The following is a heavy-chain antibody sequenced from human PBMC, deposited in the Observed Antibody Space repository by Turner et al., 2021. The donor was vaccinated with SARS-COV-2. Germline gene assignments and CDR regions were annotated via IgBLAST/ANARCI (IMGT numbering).Heavy chain of an antibody. CDR2: IYYSGST. Sequence: QLQLQESGPGLVKPSETLSLTCTVSGGSISSTSYYWAWIRQPPGKGLEWIGSIYYSGSTYYNPSLKSRVTISADTTKNQFSLKLSSVTAADTAVYYCACGYYSRGDYWGQGTLVTVSS. V-gene: IGHV4-39*01. CDR1: GGSISSTSYY. D-gene: IGHD3-3*01. CDR3: ACGYYSRGDY. J-gene: IGHJ4*02.